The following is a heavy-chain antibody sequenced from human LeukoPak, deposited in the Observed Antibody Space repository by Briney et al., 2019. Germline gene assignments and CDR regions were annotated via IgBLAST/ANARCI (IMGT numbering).Heavy chain of an antibody. CDR3: AGGRLVAASKAVAIDY. D-gene: IGHD5-12*01. Sequence: RGSLRLSCAASGLTFSSHWMHWVRQAPGKGLVWVSRITNDGSSTTYADSVKGRFTISRDNAKNMLYLQVNSLRAEDTAVYYCAGGRLVAASKAVAIDYWGQGTLVTVSS. J-gene: IGHJ4*02. CDR1: GLTFSSHW. V-gene: IGHV3-74*01. CDR2: ITNDGSST.